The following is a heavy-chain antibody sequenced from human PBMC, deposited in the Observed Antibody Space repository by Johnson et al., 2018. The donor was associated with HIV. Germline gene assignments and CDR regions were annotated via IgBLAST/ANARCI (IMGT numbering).Heavy chain of an antibody. CDR3: AREVYRGRYYDSSGYPPPHAVDI. J-gene: IGHJ3*02. CDR2: IRYDGSNK. V-gene: IGHV3-30*02. Sequence: QVQLMESGGGVVRPGGSLRLSCAASGFTFDDYGMSWVRQAPGKGLEWVAFIRYDGSNKYYADSVKGRFTISSDNYKNTLYLQMNSLRPEATAGYYCAREVYRGRYYDSSGYPPPHAVDIWGQGTIVTVSS. D-gene: IGHD3-22*01. CDR1: GFTFDDYG.